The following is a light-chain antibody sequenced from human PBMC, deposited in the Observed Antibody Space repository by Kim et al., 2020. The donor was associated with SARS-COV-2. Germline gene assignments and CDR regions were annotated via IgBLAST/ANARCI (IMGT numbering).Light chain of an antibody. V-gene: IGKV3-20*01. CDR2: GAS. CDR3: QQYGSSPQT. CDR1: QSVGSSY. Sequence: YPGDGATLPCRASQSVGSSYLAWYQQKLGQAPRLLIYGASSRATGIPDRFSGSGSGTDFTLTISRLEPEDFAVYYCQQYGSSPQTFGLGTKVDIK. J-gene: IGKJ1*01.